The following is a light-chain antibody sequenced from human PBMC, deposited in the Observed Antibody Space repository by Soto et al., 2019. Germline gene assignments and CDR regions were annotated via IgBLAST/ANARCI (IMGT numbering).Light chain of an antibody. CDR2: WAS. V-gene: IGKV4-1*01. Sequence: DIVMTQSPDSLSVSLGERAIINCKSSQTVFHTSYNKDFLAWYQQKAGQPPKLLFYWASTRESGVPARFSGGGSGTDFSLTISSLQPEDVAVYYCQQYYSSVTFGQGTKLEIK. CDR3: QQYYSSVT. CDR1: QTVFHTSYNKDF. J-gene: IGKJ2*01.